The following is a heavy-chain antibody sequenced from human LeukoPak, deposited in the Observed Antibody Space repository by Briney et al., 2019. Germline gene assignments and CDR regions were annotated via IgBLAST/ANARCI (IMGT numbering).Heavy chain of an antibody. Sequence: GGSLRLSCAASGFTFSSYAMSWVRQAPGKGLEWVSSISSSSSYIYYADSVKGRFTISRDNAKNSLYLQMNSLRAEDTAVYYCARATLAVAGDHPIDYWGQGTLVTVSS. CDR2: ISSSSSYI. D-gene: IGHD6-19*01. J-gene: IGHJ4*02. V-gene: IGHV3-21*01. CDR1: GFTFSSYA. CDR3: ARATLAVAGDHPIDY.